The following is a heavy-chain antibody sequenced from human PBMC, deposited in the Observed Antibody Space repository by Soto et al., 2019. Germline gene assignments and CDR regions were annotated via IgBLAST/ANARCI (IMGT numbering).Heavy chain of an antibody. V-gene: IGHV4-31*03. Sequence: QLQLQASGAGLVKPSQTLSITCTISGGSISSRGSNWSWIRQHPAKGREWIGYTYYSGRTYSHPFLKSRVTIAVDTSKTGFSLKLSSVTAADTAVYYCARVGGITGTTGVVTWGQGTLVTVSS. CDR2: TYYSGRT. CDR1: GGSISSRGSN. J-gene: IGHJ5*02. CDR3: ARVGGITGTTGVVT. D-gene: IGHD1-20*01.